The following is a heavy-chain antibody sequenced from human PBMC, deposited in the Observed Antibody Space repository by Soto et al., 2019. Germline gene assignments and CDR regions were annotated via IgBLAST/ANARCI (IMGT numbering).Heavy chain of an antibody. CDR2: ISYDGSNK. CDR1: GFTFSSYG. V-gene: IGHV3-30*18. D-gene: IGHD3-9*01. CDR3: AKDLVLRYFDWSRPLDY. Sequence: GESLKISCAASGFTFSSYGMHWVRQAPGKGLEWVAVISYDGSNKYYADSVKGRFTISRDNSKNTLYLQMNSLRAEDTAVYYCAKDLVLRYFDWSRPLDYWGQGTLVTVSS. J-gene: IGHJ4*02.